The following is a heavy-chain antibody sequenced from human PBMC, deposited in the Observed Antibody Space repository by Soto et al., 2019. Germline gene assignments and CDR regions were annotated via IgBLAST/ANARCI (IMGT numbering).Heavy chain of an antibody. V-gene: IGHV3-48*01. CDR2: ISSSKSTI. Sequence: GGSLRLSCAASGFTFSNYSMNWVRQAPGKGLEWVSFISSSKSTIYYADSVKGRFTISRDNAKNSLYLQMNSLRAEDTAVYYCARANGSGRYQPYYYYMDIWGKGTTVTVSS. CDR3: ARANGSGRYQPYYYYMDI. D-gene: IGHD3-10*01. J-gene: IGHJ6*03. CDR1: GFTFSNYS.